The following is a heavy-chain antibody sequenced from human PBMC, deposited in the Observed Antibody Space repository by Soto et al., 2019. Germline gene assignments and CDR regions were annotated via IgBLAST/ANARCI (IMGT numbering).Heavy chain of an antibody. J-gene: IGHJ6*02. CDR2: INPNSGGT. CDR3: AREKVGATNLSAIYYYYYGMDV. D-gene: IGHD1-26*01. CDR1: GYTFTGYY. V-gene: IGHV1-2*04. Sequence: VASVKVSCKASGYTFTGYYMHWVRQAPGQGLEWMGWINPNSGGTNYAQKFQGWVTMTRDTSISTAYMELSRLRSDDTAVYYCAREKVGATNLSAIYYYYYGMDVWGQGTTVTVSS.